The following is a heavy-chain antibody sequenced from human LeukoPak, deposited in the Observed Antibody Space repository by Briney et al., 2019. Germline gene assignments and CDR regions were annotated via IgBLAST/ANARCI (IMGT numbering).Heavy chain of an antibody. CDR3: AIESSGWFLDY. CDR2: ISSRSSTI. CDR1: GFTFSSYS. J-gene: IGHJ4*02. D-gene: IGHD6-19*01. Sequence: GGSLRLSCAASGFTFSSYSMNWVRQAPGKGLEWVSYISSRSSTIYYADSVKGRFTISRDNAKNSLYLQMNSLRAEDTAVYYCAIESSGWFLDYWGQGTLVTVSS. V-gene: IGHV3-48*01.